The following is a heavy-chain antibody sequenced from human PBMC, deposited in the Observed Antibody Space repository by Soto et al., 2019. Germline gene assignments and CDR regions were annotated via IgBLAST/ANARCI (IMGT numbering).Heavy chain of an antibody. V-gene: IGHV3-30*18. CDR2: ISYDESNK. J-gene: IGHJ4*02. Sequence: QVQLVESGGGVVQPGRSLRLSCAASGFTFSTYGMTWVRQAPGKGLEWVAVISYDESNKYYADSVKGRFTISRDNSKYPLYLQVNSLRTEDTAVDYCAKDRGADGGFDYWGQGTLVTVSS. CDR3: AKDRGADGGFDY. CDR1: GFTFSTYG. D-gene: IGHD6-19*01.